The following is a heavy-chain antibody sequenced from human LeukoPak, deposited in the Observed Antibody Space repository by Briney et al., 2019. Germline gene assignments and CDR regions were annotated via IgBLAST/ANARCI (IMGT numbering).Heavy chain of an antibody. D-gene: IGHD3-3*01. Sequence: SETLSLTCTVSGGSISSYYWSWIRQPPGKGLEWIGYIYYSGSTNYNPSLKSRVTISVDTSKNQFSLKLSSVTAADTAVYYCARDRGRSARGRWFDPWGQGTLVTVSP. J-gene: IGHJ5*02. V-gene: IGHV4-59*01. CDR2: IYYSGST. CDR1: GGSISSYY. CDR3: ARDRGRSARGRWFDP.